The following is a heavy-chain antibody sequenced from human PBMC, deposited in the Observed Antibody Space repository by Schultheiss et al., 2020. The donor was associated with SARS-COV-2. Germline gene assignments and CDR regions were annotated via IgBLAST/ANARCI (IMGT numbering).Heavy chain of an antibody. CDR2: IIPNSGGT. V-gene: IGHV1-2*04. CDR3: ARGEWERDYYYYGMDV. D-gene: IGHD1-26*01. CDR1: GYTFTGYY. Sequence: ASVKVSCKASGYTFTGYYMHWVRQAPGQGLEWMGWIIPNSGGTNYAQKFQGWVTMTRDTSISTAYMELSRLRSDDTAVYYCARGEWERDYYYYGMDVWGQGTTVTVSS. J-gene: IGHJ6*02.